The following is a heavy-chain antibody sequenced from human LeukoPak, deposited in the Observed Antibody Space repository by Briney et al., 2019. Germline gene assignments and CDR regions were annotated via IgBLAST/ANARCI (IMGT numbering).Heavy chain of an antibody. CDR1: GLALSSHW. J-gene: IGHJ6*02. V-gene: IGHV3-7*03. CDR2: VNRDGSET. CDR3: ARNNGMDV. Sequence: GGSLRLSCAASGLALSSHWMTWVRQVPGRGLEWVANVNRDGSETYYLDSVKGRFTISKDNAKNSLYLQMNSLRAEDTALYHCARNNGMDVWGQGTTVIVSS.